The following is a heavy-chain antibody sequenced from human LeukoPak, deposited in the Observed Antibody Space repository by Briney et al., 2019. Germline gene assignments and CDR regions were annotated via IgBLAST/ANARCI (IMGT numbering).Heavy chain of an antibody. J-gene: IGHJ4*02. Sequence: PGGSLRLSCATSGFTFSTYWMTWVRQAPGKGLEWVANIKQDGSAKYYVDSLRDRFSISRDNVKNSLFLQMNSLSAEDTAVYYCARCPYDSTGYYSVPSHLDYWGQGTLVTVSS. CDR3: ARCPYDSTGYYSVPSHLDY. CDR2: IKQDGSAK. V-gene: IGHV3-7*01. D-gene: IGHD3-22*01. CDR1: GFTFSTYW.